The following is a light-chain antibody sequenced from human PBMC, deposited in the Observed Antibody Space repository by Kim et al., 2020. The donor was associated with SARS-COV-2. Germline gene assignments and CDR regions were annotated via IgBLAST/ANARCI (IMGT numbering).Light chain of an antibody. V-gene: IGLV3-19*01. CDR2: GKN. Sequence: VALGKTGRITCLGDGLRSDYAPWYQQKPGQAPIVVIYGKNNRPSGIPDRFSGSSAGNTASLTIAGTQEGDEADYYCNSRGSNDNVVFGGGTQLTVL. CDR1: GLRSDY. J-gene: IGLJ2*01. CDR3: NSRGSNDNVV.